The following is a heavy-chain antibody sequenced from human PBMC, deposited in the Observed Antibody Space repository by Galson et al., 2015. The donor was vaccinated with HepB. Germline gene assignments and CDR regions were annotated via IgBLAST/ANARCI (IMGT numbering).Heavy chain of an antibody. D-gene: IGHD3-10*01. CDR2: IIPIFGTG. CDR1: GGTFSSYA. J-gene: IGHJ4*02. Sequence: SVKVSCKASGGTFSSYAIDWVRQAPGQGFEWMGGIIPIFGTGKYAQKFQGRVTITADESTSTAYMALSSLRSEDTAVYYCARGYGSGNRYYHYWGQGTLITVSS. V-gene: IGHV1-69*13. CDR3: ARGYGSGNRYYHY.